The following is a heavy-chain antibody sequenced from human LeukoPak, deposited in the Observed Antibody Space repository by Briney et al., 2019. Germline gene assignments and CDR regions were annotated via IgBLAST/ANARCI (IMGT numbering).Heavy chain of an antibody. Sequence: SETLSLTCTVSGGSISSYYWRWIRQPPGKGLEYIGRIYTSGSANYNPSLKSRVTLSVDTSKNQFSLNLTSVTAADTAVYFSARVYPDYYNMDVWGKGTTVTVSS. CDR2: IYTSGSA. D-gene: IGHD2-2*01. CDR3: ARVYPDYYNMDV. CDR1: GGSISSYY. J-gene: IGHJ6*03. V-gene: IGHV4-4*07.